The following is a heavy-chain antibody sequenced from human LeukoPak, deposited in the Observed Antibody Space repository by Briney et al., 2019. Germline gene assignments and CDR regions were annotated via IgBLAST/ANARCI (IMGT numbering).Heavy chain of an antibody. J-gene: IGHJ4*02. Sequence: PSETLSLTCSVSSYSISSGYYWGWIRQPPGKGLEWIGSIFQSGNIYYNPSLKSRVTISVDTSKNQFSLKLRSVTAADTAVYYCARSRSPQYNFWSGHDYWGQGTLVTVSS. D-gene: IGHD3-3*01. V-gene: IGHV4-38-2*02. CDR3: ARSRSPQYNFWSGHDY. CDR1: SYSISSGYY. CDR2: IFQSGNI.